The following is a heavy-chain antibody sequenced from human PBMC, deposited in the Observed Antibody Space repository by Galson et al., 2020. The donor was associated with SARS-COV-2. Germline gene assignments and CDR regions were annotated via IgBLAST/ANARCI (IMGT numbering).Heavy chain of an antibody. V-gene: IGHV3-73*01. CDR1: KFTFSGSV. Sequence: GGSLRLSCAASKFTFSGSVMHWVRQASGKGLEWVGLIRSKTNSYTTAYAASVKGRFTISRDDSKNTAYLQMNSLKTEDTAVYYCTRNVVGATIGGYFDLWGRGTLVTVSS. CDR2: IRSKTNSYTT. CDR3: TRNVVGATIGGYFDL. J-gene: IGHJ2*01. D-gene: IGHD1-26*01.